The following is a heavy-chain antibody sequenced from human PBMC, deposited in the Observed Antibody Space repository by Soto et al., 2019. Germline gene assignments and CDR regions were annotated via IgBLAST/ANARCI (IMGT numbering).Heavy chain of an antibody. D-gene: IGHD6-6*01. CDR2: IIPIFGTA. Sequence: SVKVSCKASGGTFSSYAISWVRQAPGQGLEWMGGIIPIFGTANYAQKFQGRVTITADKSTSTAYMELSSLRSEDTAVYYCARADSSSSCFDYWGQGTLVTVSS. V-gene: IGHV1-69*06. CDR3: ARADSSSSCFDY. CDR1: GGTFSSYA. J-gene: IGHJ4*02.